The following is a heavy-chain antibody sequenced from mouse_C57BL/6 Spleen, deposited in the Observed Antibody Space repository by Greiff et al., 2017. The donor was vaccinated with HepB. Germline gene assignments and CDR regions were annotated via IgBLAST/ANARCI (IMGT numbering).Heavy chain of an antibody. Sequence: VQLQQPGAELVRPGSSVKLSCKASGYTFTSYWMHWVKQRPIQGLEWIGNIDPSDSETHYNQKFKDKATLTVDKSSSTAYMQLSSLTSEDSAVYYCARGGYGSSYVYFDVWGTGTTVTVSS. D-gene: IGHD1-1*01. CDR1: GYTFTSYW. CDR2: IDPSDSET. J-gene: IGHJ1*03. CDR3: ARGGYGSSYVYFDV. V-gene: IGHV1-52*01.